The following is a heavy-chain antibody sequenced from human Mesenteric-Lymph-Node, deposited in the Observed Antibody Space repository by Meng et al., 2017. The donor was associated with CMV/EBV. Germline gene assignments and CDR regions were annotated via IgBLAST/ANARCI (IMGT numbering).Heavy chain of an antibody. D-gene: IGHD6-13*01. CDR3: AKDQEPGSSWYGNWFDS. CDR1: GFTFNKYA. CDR2: ISGSGSVT. V-gene: IGHV3-23*01. J-gene: IGHJ5*01. Sequence: GESLKISCAASGFTFNKYAVSWVRQAPGKGLEWVSGISGSGSVTFYADSVRGRFTISRDNSRNSLYLQMDSLRGEDTAVYYCAKDQEPGSSWYGNWFDSWGQGTLVTVSS.